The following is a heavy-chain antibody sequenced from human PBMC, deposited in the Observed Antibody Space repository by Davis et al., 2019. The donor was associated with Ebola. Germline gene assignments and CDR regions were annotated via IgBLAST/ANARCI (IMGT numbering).Heavy chain of an antibody. CDR2: ISYDGSNK. D-gene: IGHD2-21*02. Sequence: GESLKISCAASGFTFSSYAMHWVRQAPGKGLEWVAVISYDGSNKYYADSVKGRFTISRDNSKNTLYLQMNSLRAEDTAVYYCARDEDCGGDCYPGAFDYWGQGTLVTVSS. CDR3: ARDEDCGGDCYPGAFDY. V-gene: IGHV3-30-3*01. CDR1: GFTFSSYA. J-gene: IGHJ4*02.